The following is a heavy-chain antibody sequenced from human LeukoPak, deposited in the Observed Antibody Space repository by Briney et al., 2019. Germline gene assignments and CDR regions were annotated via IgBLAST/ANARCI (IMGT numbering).Heavy chain of an antibody. D-gene: IGHD1-14*01. CDR2: IYSGNT. CDR1: GFVVSATS. CDR3: AKTTSPDDVRWPYFDS. Sequence: GGSLRLSCAASGFVVSATSMRWVRQPAGKGLEWVSIIYSGNTRYADSVKGLFTISRHDSENTVSLQMNTLLLEDTAVYFCAKTTSPDDVRWPYFDSWGQGILVTVSS. J-gene: IGHJ4*02. V-gene: IGHV3-53*04.